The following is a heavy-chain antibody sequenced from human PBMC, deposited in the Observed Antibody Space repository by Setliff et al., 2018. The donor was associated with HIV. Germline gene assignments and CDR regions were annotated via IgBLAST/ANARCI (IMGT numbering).Heavy chain of an antibody. J-gene: IGHJ3*02. D-gene: IGHD6-13*01. V-gene: IGHV1-46*01. CDR3: ARDIAAAGNAFDM. CDR2: INPSGGST. Sequence: ASVKVSCKASGYTFTSYYMHWVRQAPGQGLEWMGIINPSGGSTYYAQKFKGRVTMTMATATTTVYMELTSLRSEDTAVYYCARDIAAAGNAFDMWGQGTMVTVS. CDR1: GYTFTSYY.